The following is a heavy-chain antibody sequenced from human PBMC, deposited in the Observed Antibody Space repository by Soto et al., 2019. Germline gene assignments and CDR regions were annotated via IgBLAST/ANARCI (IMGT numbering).Heavy chain of an antibody. Sequence: GGSLRLSCAASGFTLGRYGMSWVRQAPGKGLEWVSAVSPNGQGIYYADSVRGRFTISRDFSKNTVFLHMDSLRAEDTAVYYCAKDRDYPRDYFHYWGRGTLVTVSS. CDR3: AKDRDYPRDYFHY. D-gene: IGHD3-10*02. CDR1: GFTLGRYG. CDR2: VSPNGQGI. V-gene: IGHV3-23*01. J-gene: IGHJ4*02.